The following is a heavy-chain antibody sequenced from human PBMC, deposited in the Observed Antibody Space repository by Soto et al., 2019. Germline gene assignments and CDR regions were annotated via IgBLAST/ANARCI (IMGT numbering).Heavy chain of an antibody. CDR2: IIPIFGTA. D-gene: IGHD6-13*01. Sequence: SVKVSCKASGGTFSSYAISWVRQAPGQGLEWMGGIIPIFGTANYAQKFQGRVTITADESTSTAYMELSSLRSEDTAVYYCARRPLEIAAAGIFDYWGQGTLVTVSS. CDR1: GGTFSSYA. J-gene: IGHJ4*02. V-gene: IGHV1-69*13. CDR3: ARRPLEIAAAGIFDY.